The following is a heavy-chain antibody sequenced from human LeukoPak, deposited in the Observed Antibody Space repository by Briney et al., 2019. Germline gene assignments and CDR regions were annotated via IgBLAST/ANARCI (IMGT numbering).Heavy chain of an antibody. V-gene: IGHV4-30-2*01. J-gene: IGHJ6*02. Sequence: PSETLSLTCAVSGGSLSSGGYSWSWIRQPPGKGLEWIGYIYHSGSTYYNPSLKSRVTISVDRSKNQFSLKLSSVTAADTAVYYCARSDYYYGMDVWGQGTTVTVSS. CDR1: GGSLSSGGYS. CDR2: IYHSGST. CDR3: ARSDYYYGMDV.